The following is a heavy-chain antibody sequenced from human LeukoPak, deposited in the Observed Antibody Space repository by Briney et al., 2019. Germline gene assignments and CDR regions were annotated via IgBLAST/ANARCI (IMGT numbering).Heavy chain of an antibody. V-gene: IGHV3-15*01. J-gene: IGHJ4*02. CDR2: IKSKSDGGTT. CDR3: TAYRLTGTNLSDY. Sequence: GGSLRLSCAASGFTFNNAWMSWVRQAPGKGLEWVGRIKSKSDGGTTDYAAPVKGRFTISRDDSKNTLYLQMNSLKTEDTAVYYCTAYRLTGTNLSDYWGQGTLVTVSS. D-gene: IGHD1/OR15-1a*01. CDR1: GFTFNNAW.